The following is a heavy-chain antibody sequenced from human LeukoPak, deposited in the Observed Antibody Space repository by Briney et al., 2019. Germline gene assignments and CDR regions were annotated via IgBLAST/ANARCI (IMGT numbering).Heavy chain of an antibody. D-gene: IGHD6-19*01. CDR2: IKRDGSEK. CDR3: AAGAGWLIDW. V-gene: IGHV3-7*01. Sequence: GGSLRLSCAASGFTLSNYWMTWVRQAPGKGLEWVANIKRDGSEKFYVDSVKGRFTISRDNAKNSLYLQMNSLRAEDTAVYYCAAGAGWLIDWWGQGTLVTVSS. J-gene: IGHJ4*02. CDR1: GFTLSNYW.